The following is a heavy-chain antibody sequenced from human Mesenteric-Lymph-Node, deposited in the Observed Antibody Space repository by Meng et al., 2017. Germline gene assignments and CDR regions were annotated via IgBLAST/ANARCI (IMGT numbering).Heavy chain of an antibody. D-gene: IGHD3-10*02. CDR3: ARDWGDVRGGFDF. J-gene: IGHJ4*02. Sequence: QVQLTQVGPGLVKPSQTHSRTCAMSGDSVASNSAAWNWIRQSPSRGLEWLGRTYYRSKYYNDYALSVKSRITINPDTSKNQFSLQLNSVTPEDTAIYYCARDWGDVRGGFDFWGQGTLVTVSS. CDR1: GDSVASNSAA. V-gene: IGHV6-1*01. CDR2: TYYRSKYYN.